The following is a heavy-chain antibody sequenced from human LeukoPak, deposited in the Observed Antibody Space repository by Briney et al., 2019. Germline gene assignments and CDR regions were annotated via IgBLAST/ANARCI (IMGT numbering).Heavy chain of an antibody. V-gene: IGHV3-53*01. CDR1: EFTVSSTY. D-gene: IGHD6-25*01. CDR3: APPPARLFDM. Sequence: GGSLRLSCTASEFTVSSTYMSWVRQAPGKGLEWVSVMYTGGNTYYADSVKGRFTVSRDNSKNTLYLQMNSLRAEDTAVYYCAPPPARLFDMWGQGTMVTVSS. J-gene: IGHJ3*02. CDR2: MYTGGNT.